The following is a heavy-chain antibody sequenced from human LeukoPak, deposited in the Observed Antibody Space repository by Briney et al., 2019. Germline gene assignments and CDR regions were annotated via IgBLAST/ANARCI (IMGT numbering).Heavy chain of an antibody. Sequence: SETLSLTCTVSGGSISSSGYYRGWIRQPPGKGLEWIASIYYSGSTYYNPSLKSRVTISVDTSKNQLSLKLSSLTAADTAVYYCARHEYSGSYYGLSWFDPWGQGTLVTVPS. CDR3: ARHEYSGSYYGLSWFDP. CDR2: IYYSGST. J-gene: IGHJ5*02. D-gene: IGHD1-26*01. CDR1: GGSISSSGYY. V-gene: IGHV4-39*01.